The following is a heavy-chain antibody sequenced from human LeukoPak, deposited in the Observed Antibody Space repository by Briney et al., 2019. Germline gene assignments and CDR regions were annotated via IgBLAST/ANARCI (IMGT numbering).Heavy chain of an antibody. CDR1: GFTFSDYY. J-gene: IGHJ4*02. CDR2: ISSSGDTI. V-gene: IGHV3-11*01. D-gene: IGHD2-21*02. Sequence: GGSLRLSCAASGFTFSDYYMSWIRQAPGKGLEWISYISSSGDTIFYADSVKGRFTISRDNAKNSLYLQMNSLKTEDTAVYYCTVDCPCGYWGQGTLVTVSS. CDR3: TVDCPCGY.